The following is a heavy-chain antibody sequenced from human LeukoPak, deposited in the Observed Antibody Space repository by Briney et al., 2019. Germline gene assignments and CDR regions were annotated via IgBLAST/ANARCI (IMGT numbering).Heavy chain of an antibody. CDR1: GGSISNYY. D-gene: IGHD6-13*01. Sequence: SETLSLTCTVSGGSISNYYWSWIRQPPGKGLEWIGSIYNSGSTYYNPSLKSRVTISVDMSKNQFSLKMSSVTAADTAVYYCARAYSSSWYWNWFDPWGQGTLVTVSS. CDR3: ARAYSSSWYWNWFDP. J-gene: IGHJ5*02. V-gene: IGHV4-59*08. CDR2: IYNSGST.